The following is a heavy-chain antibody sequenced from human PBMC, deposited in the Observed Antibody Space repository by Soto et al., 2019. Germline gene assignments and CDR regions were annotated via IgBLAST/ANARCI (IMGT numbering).Heavy chain of an antibody. CDR2: ISNSGRAT. J-gene: IGHJ6*02. V-gene: IGHV3-23*01. CDR3: AKDRAFNFYYGMDV. D-gene: IGHD3-10*01. CDR1: GFPFSNYA. Sequence: EVQLLESGGELVQPGGSLRLSCRASGFPFSNYAMNWVRQAPGRGLEWVAGISNSGRATYYANSVKGRFTVSRDHAKITVFLELSSLSAEDTAVDYGAKDRAFNFYYGMDVWGHGTTVTVSS.